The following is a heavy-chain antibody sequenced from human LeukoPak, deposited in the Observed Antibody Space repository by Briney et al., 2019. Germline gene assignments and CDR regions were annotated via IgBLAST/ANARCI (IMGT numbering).Heavy chain of an antibody. Sequence: PGGSLRLSCAASGFTVSDNYITWVRQAPGKGLEWVSITYSDGRTYYADSVKGRFTISRDNSKNTLYLQMNSLRAEDTAVYYCARGGGYYYRAPLDFDYWGQGTLVTVSS. CDR3: ARGGGYYYRAPLDFDY. V-gene: IGHV3-53*01. CDR1: GFTVSDNY. D-gene: IGHD3-22*01. J-gene: IGHJ4*02. CDR2: TYSDGRT.